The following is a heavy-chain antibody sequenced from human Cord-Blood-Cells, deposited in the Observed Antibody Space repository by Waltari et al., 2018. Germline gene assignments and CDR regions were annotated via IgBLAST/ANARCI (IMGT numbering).Heavy chain of an antibody. CDR1: GFTFSSYA. V-gene: IGHV3-23*01. CDR3: AKDLSANWGSPGFGY. D-gene: IGHD7-27*01. Sequence: EVQLLESGGGLVQPGGSLRLSCAASGFTFSSYAMIWVRPAPGKGLEWVSAISGSGGSTYYADSVKGRFTISRDNSKNTLYLQMNSLRAEDTAVYYCAKDLSANWGSPGFGYWGQGTLVTVSS. J-gene: IGHJ4*02. CDR2: ISGSGGST.